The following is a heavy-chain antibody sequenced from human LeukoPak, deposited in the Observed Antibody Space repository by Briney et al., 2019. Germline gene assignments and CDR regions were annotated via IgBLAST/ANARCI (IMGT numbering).Heavy chain of an antibody. CDR2: VHHSGGT. V-gene: IGHV4-4*02. CDR1: GGSISSSNW. D-gene: IGHD3-10*01. CDR3: ARGEEYGSGTVHFDY. J-gene: IGHJ4*02. Sequence: PSGTLSLTCAVSGGSISSSNWWRWVRQPPGKGLEWIGEVHHSGGTNYNPSLKSRVTISADRSNNRFSLSLNSVTAADTAVFYCARGEEYGSGTVHFDYWGQGSLVTVSS.